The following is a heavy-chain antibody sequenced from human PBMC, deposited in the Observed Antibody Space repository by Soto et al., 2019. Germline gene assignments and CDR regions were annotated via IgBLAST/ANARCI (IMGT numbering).Heavy chain of an antibody. CDR1: GFTFSSYE. Sequence: PGGSLRLSCAASGFTFSSYEMNWVRQAPGKGLEWVSYISSSGSTIYYADSVKGRFTISRDNAKNSLYLQMNSLRAEDTAVYYCARGQEDYDFWSGYYTHRGMGVWGQVTTVTVSS. J-gene: IGHJ6*02. V-gene: IGHV3-48*03. CDR2: ISSSGSTI. D-gene: IGHD3-3*01. CDR3: ARGQEDYDFWSGYYTHRGMGV.